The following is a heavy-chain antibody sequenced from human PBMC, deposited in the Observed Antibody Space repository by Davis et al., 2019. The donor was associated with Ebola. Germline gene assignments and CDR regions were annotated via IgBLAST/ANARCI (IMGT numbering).Heavy chain of an antibody. J-gene: IGHJ5*02. CDR2: INSDGSST. CDR1: GITFSSYW. Sequence: GESLKISCAASGITFSSYWMHWVRQAPGKGLVWVSRINSDGSSTSYADSVKGRFTISRDNAKNTLYLQMNSLRAEDTAVYYCARGQNWFDPWGQGTLVTVSS. CDR3: ARGQNWFDP. V-gene: IGHV3-74*01.